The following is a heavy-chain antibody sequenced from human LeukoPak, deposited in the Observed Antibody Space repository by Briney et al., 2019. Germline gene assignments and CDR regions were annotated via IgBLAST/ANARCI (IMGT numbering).Heavy chain of an antibody. J-gene: IGHJ4*02. Sequence: GGSLRLSCAASGFTFDDYAMHWVRQAPGKGLEWVSGISWNSGSIRYADSVKGRFTISRDNAKNSLYLQMNSLRAEDMALYYCAKARSYGGNSAFDYWGQGTLVTVSS. V-gene: IGHV3-9*03. CDR1: GFTFDDYA. CDR3: AKARSYGGNSAFDY. CDR2: ISWNSGSI. D-gene: IGHD4-23*01.